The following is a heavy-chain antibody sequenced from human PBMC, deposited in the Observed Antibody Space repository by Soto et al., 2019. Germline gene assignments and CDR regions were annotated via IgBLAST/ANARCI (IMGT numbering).Heavy chain of an antibody. J-gene: IGHJ6*02. V-gene: IGHV3-23*01. CDR1: GFTVSSYG. CDR2: VSGSGGST. CDR3: AKDSYGMDV. Sequence: TGGSLRLSCAASGFTVSSYGFNWVRQAPGKGLEWVSAVSGSGGSTYYADSVKGRFSISRDNSKNTLYLQMNSLRAEDTAVYYCAKDSYGMDVWGQGTTVTVSS.